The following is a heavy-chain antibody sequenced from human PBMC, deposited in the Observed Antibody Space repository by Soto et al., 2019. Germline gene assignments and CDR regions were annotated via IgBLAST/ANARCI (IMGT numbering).Heavy chain of an antibody. CDR3: ARTYRSSPKAHFDY. V-gene: IGHV4-34*01. CDR2: INHSGST. Sequence: PSETLSLTCAVYGGSFSGYYWSWIRQPPGKGLEWIGEINHSGSTNYNPSLKSRVTISVDTSKNQFSLKLSSVTAADTAVYYCARTYRSSPKAHFDYWGQGTLVTSPQ. CDR1: GGSFSGYY. J-gene: IGHJ4*02. D-gene: IGHD6-13*01.